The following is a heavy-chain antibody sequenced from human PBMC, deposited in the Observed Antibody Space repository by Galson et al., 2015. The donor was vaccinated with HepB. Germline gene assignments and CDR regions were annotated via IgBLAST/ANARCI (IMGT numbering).Heavy chain of an antibody. J-gene: IGHJ6*02. CDR2: ISAYNGNT. D-gene: IGHD2-2*01. Sequence: SVKVSCKASGYTFTTNGISWVRQAPGQGLEWMGWISAYNGNTNYAQRLQGRVTMTTDTSTTTAYMELRSLRSDDTAVYYCARDSAVVPAANDYYSYGMDVWGQGTTVTVSS. V-gene: IGHV1-18*04. CDR1: GYTFTTNG. CDR3: ARDSAVVPAANDYYSYGMDV.